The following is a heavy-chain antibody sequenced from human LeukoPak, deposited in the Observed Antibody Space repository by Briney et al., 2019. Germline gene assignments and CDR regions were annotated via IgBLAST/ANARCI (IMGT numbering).Heavy chain of an antibody. D-gene: IGHD3-3*01. CDR1: GFIFSSYG. J-gene: IGHJ6*03. Sequence: PGGSLRLSCAASGFIFSSYGIHWVRQAPGKGLEWVSSISSSSSYIYYADSVKGRFTISRDNAKNSLYLEMNSLRAEDTAVYYCARDGHGDFWRARRTYYMDVWGKGTTVTVSS. CDR3: ARDGHGDFWRARRTYYMDV. V-gene: IGHV3-21*01. CDR2: ISSSSSYI.